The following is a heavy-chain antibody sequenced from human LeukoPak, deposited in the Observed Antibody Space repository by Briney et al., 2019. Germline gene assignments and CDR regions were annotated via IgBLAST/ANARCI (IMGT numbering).Heavy chain of an antibody. CDR1: GYTFTNYY. V-gene: IGHV1-46*01. D-gene: IGHD3-10*01. CDR2: INPTDGGT. CDR3: ARLSYYNSASYSGGGDY. Sequence: GASVKVSCEASGYTFTNYYIHWLRQAPGQGLEWMGIINPTDGGTTYAQKFQGRVTMTRDTSTSTVYIDLSSLRSEDTALYYCARLSYYNSASYSGGGDYWGQGTLVTVSS. J-gene: IGHJ4*02.